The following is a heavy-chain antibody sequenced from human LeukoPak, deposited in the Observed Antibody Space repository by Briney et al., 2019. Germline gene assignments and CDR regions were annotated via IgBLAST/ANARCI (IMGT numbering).Heavy chain of an antibody. J-gene: IGHJ5*02. Sequence: SQTLSLTCTVSGGSISSGDYYWSWIRQPPGKGLEWIGYIYYSGSTNYNPSLKSRVTISVDTSKNQFSLKLSSVTAADTAVYYCARDGYYYDSSGYYIERWFDPWGQGTLVTVSS. CDR2: IYYSGST. D-gene: IGHD3-22*01. CDR3: ARDGYYYDSSGYYIERWFDP. V-gene: IGHV4-61*08. CDR1: GGSISSGDYY.